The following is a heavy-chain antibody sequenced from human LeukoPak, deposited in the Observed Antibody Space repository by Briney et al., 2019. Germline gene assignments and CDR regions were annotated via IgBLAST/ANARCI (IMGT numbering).Heavy chain of an antibody. V-gene: IGHV1-69*04. CDR1: GGTFSSYA. D-gene: IGHD6-13*01. J-gene: IGHJ4*02. Sequence: ASVKVSCKASGGTFSSYAISWVRQAPGQGLEWMGRIIPILGIANYAQKFQGRVTITADKSTSTAYMELSSLRSEDTAVYYCARERGAYSSSWYGEDYWGQGTLVTVSS. CDR2: IIPILGIA. CDR3: ARERGAYSSSWYGEDY.